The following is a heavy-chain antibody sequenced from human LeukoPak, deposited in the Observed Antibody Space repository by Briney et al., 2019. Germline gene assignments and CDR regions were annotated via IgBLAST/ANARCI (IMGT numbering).Heavy chain of an antibody. D-gene: IGHD5-18*01. CDR3: AKGAGGFSYYNWFDP. V-gene: IGHV4-39*07. CDR2: IYYSGTT. CDR1: GGSISSSPYY. Sequence: SETLSLTCTVSGGSISSSPYYWGWIRQPPGKGLEWIGGIYYSGTTHYNPSLESRVTISVDTSKNQFSLKLASVTAADTAIYYCAKGAGGFSYYNWFDPWGQGTLVTVSS. J-gene: IGHJ5*02.